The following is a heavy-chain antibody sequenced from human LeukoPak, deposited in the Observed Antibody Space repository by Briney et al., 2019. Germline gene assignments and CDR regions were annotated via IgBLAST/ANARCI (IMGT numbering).Heavy chain of an antibody. J-gene: IGHJ2*01. CDR3: ARAPVYYDESRGHLKISNWYLDL. CDR2: IPYDGSDK. V-gene: IGHV3-30*02. Sequence: GGSLRLPCAASGFPFSSYGMHWVRQAPGKGLEWVAFIPYDGSDKFYADSVKGRFTISRDNSKNTLYLQMNSLRAEDTAVFYCARAPVYYDESRGHLKISNWYLDLWGRGTLVTVSS. CDR1: GFPFSSYG. D-gene: IGHD3-22*01.